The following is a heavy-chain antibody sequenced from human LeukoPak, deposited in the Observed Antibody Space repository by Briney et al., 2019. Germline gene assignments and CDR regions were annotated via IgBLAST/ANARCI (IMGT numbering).Heavy chain of an antibody. CDR3: AKGIYSSGWSYWDY. CDR2: LSGSGITT. CDR1: GSTLGTFP. V-gene: IGHV3-23*01. Sequence: GGSRRLSWPPSGSTLGTFPMRWARQLPGKGLEWVAVLSGSGITTYYAESVKGRFTISRDNSTNTPYLQMNSLRADDTAVYYCAKGIYSSGWSYWDYWGHGTMVAVSS. D-gene: IGHD6-19*01. J-gene: IGHJ4*01.